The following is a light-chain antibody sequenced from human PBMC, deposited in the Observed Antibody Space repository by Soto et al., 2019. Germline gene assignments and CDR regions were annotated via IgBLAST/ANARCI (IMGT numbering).Light chain of an antibody. V-gene: IGKV3-11*01. Sequence: EIVLTQSPATLSLSPVERATLSCMASQSVSSYLAWYQQKPGQAPRLLIYDASNRATGIPARFSGSGSGTEFTLTISSLQSEDFAVYYCQQYNNWPPITFGQGTRLEIK. CDR1: QSVSSY. J-gene: IGKJ5*01. CDR3: QQYNNWPPIT. CDR2: DAS.